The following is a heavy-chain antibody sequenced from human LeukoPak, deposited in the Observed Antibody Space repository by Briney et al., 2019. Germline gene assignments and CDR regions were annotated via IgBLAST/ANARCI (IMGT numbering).Heavy chain of an antibody. J-gene: IGHJ1*01. CDR2: ISYDGSNK. CDR3: ARSSSSWYMGYFQH. V-gene: IGHV3-30*04. Sequence: GGSRRLSCAASGFTFRSYAMHWVRQAPGKGLEWVAVISYDGSNKYYADSVKGRFTISRDNSKNTLYLQMNSLRAEDTAVYYCARSSSSWYMGYFQHWGQGTLVTVSS. CDR1: GFTFRSYA. D-gene: IGHD6-13*01.